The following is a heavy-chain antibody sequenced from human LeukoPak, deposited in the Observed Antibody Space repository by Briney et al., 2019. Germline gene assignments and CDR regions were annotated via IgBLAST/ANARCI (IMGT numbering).Heavy chain of an antibody. CDR2: INHSGST. J-gene: IGHJ4*02. CDR3: ARGQGFDY. V-gene: IGHV4-34*01. CDR1: GGSFSGYY. Sequence: PSETLSLTCAVYGGSFSGYYWSWIRQPPGKGLEWIGEINHSGSTNYNPSLKSRVTISVDTSKNQFSLKLSSVTAADTAMYYCARGQGFDYWGQGTLVTVSS.